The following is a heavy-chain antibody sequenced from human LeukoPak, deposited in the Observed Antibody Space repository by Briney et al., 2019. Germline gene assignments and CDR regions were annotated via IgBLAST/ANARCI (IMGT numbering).Heavy chain of an antibody. CDR2: TNRDDSDT. D-gene: IGHD3-22*01. V-gene: IGHV3-74*01. Sequence: SGGSLRLSCAVSGFTFSGYCMHWVRQAPGQGLVWVSRTNRDDSDTSYADSVKGRFTISRDKAKSTLYLQMNSLRVEDTAVYYCARSANYFDTSGQDYWGQGTLVTVSS. CDR3: ARSANYFDTSGQDY. J-gene: IGHJ4*02. CDR1: GFTFSGYC.